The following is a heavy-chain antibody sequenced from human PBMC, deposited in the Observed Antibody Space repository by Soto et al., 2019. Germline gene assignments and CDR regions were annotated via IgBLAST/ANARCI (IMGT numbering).Heavy chain of an antibody. D-gene: IGHD3-3*01. CDR3: AREGGVLRMSNWLDP. CDR1: GDSVSSDSYY. J-gene: IGHJ5*02. V-gene: IGHV4-61*01. Sequence: SETLSLTCTVSGDSVSSDSYYWSWIRQPPGKTLEWIGSIFHSGSTSYNPSLQSRVTMSIDTSKNQFSLNLTSVTAADTAIYYCAREGGVLRMSNWLDPWGQGTLVTVSS. CDR2: IFHSGST.